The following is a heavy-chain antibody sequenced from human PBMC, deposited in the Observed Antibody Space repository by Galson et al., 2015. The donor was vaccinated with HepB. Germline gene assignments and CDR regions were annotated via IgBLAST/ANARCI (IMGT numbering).Heavy chain of an antibody. CDR3: ARLDTIFGVVMYYYGMDV. CDR1: GGSNSSSSYY. J-gene: IGHJ6*02. Sequence: SETLSLTCTVSGGSNSSSSYYWGWIRQPPGKGLEWIGSIYYSGSTYYNPSLKSRVTISVDTSKNQFSLKLSSVTAADTAVYYCARLDTIFGVVMYYYGMDVWGQGTTVTVSS. CDR2: IYYSGST. D-gene: IGHD3-3*01. V-gene: IGHV4-39*01.